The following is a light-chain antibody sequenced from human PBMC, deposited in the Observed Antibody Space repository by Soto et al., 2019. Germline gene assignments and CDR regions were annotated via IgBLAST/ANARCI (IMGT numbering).Light chain of an antibody. CDR3: CSYAGNSTPV. CDR2: EVT. Sequence: QSALTQSASVSGSPGQSITISCTGTSSDVGSYNLVSWYQQHPGKAPKLMIYEVTKRPSGVSNRFSGSKSGNTASLTISGLQADDEADYHCCSYAGNSTPVFGGGTQLTVL. CDR1: SSDVGSYNL. J-gene: IGLJ2*01. V-gene: IGLV2-23*02.